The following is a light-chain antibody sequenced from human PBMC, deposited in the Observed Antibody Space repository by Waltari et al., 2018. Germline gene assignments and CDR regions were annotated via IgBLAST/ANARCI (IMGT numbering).Light chain of an antibody. V-gene: IGKV3-20*01. J-gene: IGKJ4*01. CDR1: QSVSSY. CDR2: GAS. CDR3: QQYGSSPLT. Sequence: EIVLTQSPATLSLSPGERATLPCRASQSVSSYLAWYQQKPGQAPRLLIYGASNRATGIPARFSGSGSGTDFTLTISRLEPEDFAVYYCQQYGSSPLTFGGGTKVEIK.